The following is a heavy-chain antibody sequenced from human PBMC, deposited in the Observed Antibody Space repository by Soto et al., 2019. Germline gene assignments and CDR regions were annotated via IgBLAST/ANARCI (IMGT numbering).Heavy chain of an antibody. CDR1: GFTFSSYG. CDR3: AKEATGYSSSRRGYYFDY. V-gene: IGHV3-30*18. J-gene: IGHJ4*02. D-gene: IGHD6-13*01. CDR2: ISYDGSNN. Sequence: GGSLRLSCAASGFTFSSYGMHWVRQAPGKGLEWVAVISYDGSNNHYADSVKGRFTISRGNSKNTLYLQMNSLRAEDTAVYYCAKEATGYSSSRRGYYFDYWGQGTLVTVSS.